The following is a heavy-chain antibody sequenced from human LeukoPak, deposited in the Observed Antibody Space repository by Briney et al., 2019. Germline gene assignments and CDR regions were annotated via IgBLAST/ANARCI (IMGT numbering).Heavy chain of an antibody. D-gene: IGHD6-19*01. J-gene: IGHJ4*02. CDR2: IIPILGIA. Sequence: SVNVSCKPSGGTSSSYTISWARQAAGQGREWMGRIIPILGIANYAQKFKGRVTITADKSTSTAYMELSSLRSEDTAVYYCARDVAVAGSFDYWGQGTLVTVSS. CDR3: ARDVAVAGSFDY. CDR1: GGTSSSYT. V-gene: IGHV1-69*04.